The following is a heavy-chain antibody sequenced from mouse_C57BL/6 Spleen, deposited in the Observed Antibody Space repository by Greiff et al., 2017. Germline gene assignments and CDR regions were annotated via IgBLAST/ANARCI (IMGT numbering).Heavy chain of an antibody. J-gene: IGHJ3*01. CDR1: GYSITSGYY. V-gene: IGHV3-6*01. CDR3: ARRGPYDYDGGWFAY. D-gene: IGHD2-4*01. Sequence: DVKLQESGPGLVKPSQSLSLTCSVTGYSITSGYYWNWIRQFPGNKLEWMGYISYDGSNNYNPSLKNRISITRDTSKNQFFLKLNSVTTEDTATYYCARRGPYDYDGGWFAYWGQGTLVTVSA. CDR2: ISYDGSN.